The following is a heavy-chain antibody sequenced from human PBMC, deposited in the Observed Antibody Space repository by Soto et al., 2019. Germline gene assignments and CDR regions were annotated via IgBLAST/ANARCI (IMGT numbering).Heavy chain of an antibody. CDR3: ARDPSVVARSYSYFDL. V-gene: IGHV4-61*01. J-gene: IGHJ2*01. CDR1: GGSVSSGPYY. CDR2: IFYSGDT. Sequence: QMQLQESGPGLVKPSETLSLTCTVSGGSVSSGPYYWNWIRQPPGKGLEWMGHIFYSGDTKYNHSLKKRVTISVDTSKSQFSLRLSSVTAADTAVYYCARDPSVVARSYSYFDLWGRGTLVTVSS. D-gene: IGHD6-6*01.